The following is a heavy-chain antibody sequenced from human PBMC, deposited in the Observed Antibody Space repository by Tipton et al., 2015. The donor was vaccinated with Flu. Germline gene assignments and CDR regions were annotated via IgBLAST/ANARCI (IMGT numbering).Heavy chain of an antibody. V-gene: IGHV4-59*01. J-gene: IGHJ1*01. CDR3: ARYGTYDGSRYFQH. Sequence: LRLSCTVSGGSISSYYWSWIRQPPGKGLEWIGYIYYSGSTNYNPSLKSRVTISVDTSKNQFSPKLSSVTAADTAVYYCARYGTYDGSRYFQHWGQGTLVTVSS. CDR2: IYYSGST. CDR1: GGSISSYY. D-gene: IGHD1-26*01.